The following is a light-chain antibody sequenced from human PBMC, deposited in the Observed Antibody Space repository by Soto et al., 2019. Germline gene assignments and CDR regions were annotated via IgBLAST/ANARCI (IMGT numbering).Light chain of an antibody. CDR3: QQYGSSPGT. Sequence: ERVMTQSPATLSVSPGERVTLSCTARQSVSGNYLAWYQQKPGQAPRLLIYGASTRATGIPDRFSGSGSGTDFTLTISRLEPEDFAVYYCQQYGSSPGTFGQGTKVDIK. J-gene: IGKJ1*01. V-gene: IGKV3-20*01. CDR1: QSVSGNY. CDR2: GAS.